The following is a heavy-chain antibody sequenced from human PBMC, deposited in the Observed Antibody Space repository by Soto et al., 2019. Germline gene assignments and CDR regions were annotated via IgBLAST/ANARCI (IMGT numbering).Heavy chain of an antibody. D-gene: IGHD3-10*01. V-gene: IGHV3-7*01. CDR2: IKFDASEK. J-gene: IGHJ4*01. CDR3: ARDSGYGSRSSVNHYLDY. CDR1: GFTFGVYW. Sequence: PGGSLRLSCEASGFTFGVYWMSWVRQAPGKGLEWLGTIKFDASEKKYVDSVKGRFTMSRDNAKNSMYLQMDSLRADDTAGYYCARDSGYGSRSSVNHYLDYWGDGTLVTVPQ.